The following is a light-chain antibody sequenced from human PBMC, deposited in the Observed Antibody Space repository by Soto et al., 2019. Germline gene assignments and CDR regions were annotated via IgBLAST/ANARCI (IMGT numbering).Light chain of an antibody. CDR1: QSVTSNY. CDR3: QQYGGSPKYT. V-gene: IGKV3-20*01. J-gene: IGKJ2*01. CDR2: DAS. Sequence: EVVLTQSPDTLSLSPGERATLSCWASQSVTSNYLAWYQHKPGQPPRLLIYDASSRATGVPDRFSGRGSGTDFTLTISRLEPEDFAVYYCQQYGGSPKYTFGQGTKLEIK.